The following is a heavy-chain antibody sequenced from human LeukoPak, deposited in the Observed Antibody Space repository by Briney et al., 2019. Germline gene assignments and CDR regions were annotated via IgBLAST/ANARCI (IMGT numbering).Heavy chain of an antibody. CDR1: GFTFSSYG. V-gene: IGHV3-30*03. Sequence: GGSLRLSCAASGFTFSSYGMHWVRQAPGKGLEWVAVISYDGSNKYYADSVKGRFTISRDNSKNTLYLQMNSLRAEDTAVYYCATDIVVVPAAIGWGQGTLATVSS. CDR2: ISYDGSNK. CDR3: ATDIVVVPAAIG. D-gene: IGHD2-2*01. J-gene: IGHJ4*02.